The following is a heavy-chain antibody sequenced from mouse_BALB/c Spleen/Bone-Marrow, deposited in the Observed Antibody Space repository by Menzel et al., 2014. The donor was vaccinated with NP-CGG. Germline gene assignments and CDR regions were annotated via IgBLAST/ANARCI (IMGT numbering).Heavy chain of an antibody. CDR1: GYSFTACF. CDR3: ARRWSGAMDY. Sequence: EVQLQQSGPELVKPGASMKISCKASGYSFTACFIHWIKQSHVKSLEWIGRINPYDGATTYNQNFNDKASLTVDKSSSTAYMELHSLTSVDSAVYYCARRWSGAMDYWGQGTSVTVSS. D-gene: IGHD2-3*01. J-gene: IGHJ4*01. V-gene: IGHV1-37*01. CDR2: INPYDGAT.